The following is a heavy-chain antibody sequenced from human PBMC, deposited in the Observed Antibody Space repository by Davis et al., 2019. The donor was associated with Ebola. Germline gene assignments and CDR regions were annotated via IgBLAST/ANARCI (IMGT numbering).Heavy chain of an antibody. CDR2: INHSGST. CDR1: GGSFSGYY. D-gene: IGHD3-10*01. Sequence: MPSETLSLTCAVYGGSFSGYYWSWIRQSPGKGLEWIGEINHSGSTNYNPSLKSRVTISVDTSKNQFSLKLSSVTAADTAVYYCARMKVLLWFGTLDYWGQGTLVTVSS. J-gene: IGHJ4*02. CDR3: ARMKVLLWFGTLDY. V-gene: IGHV4-34*01.